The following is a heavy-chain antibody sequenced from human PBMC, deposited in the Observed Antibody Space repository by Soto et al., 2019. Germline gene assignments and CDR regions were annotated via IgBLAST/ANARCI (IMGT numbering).Heavy chain of an antibody. CDR3: ARSSSWYQGAFDI. CDR2: LYQSRST. D-gene: IGHD6-19*01. V-gene: IGHV4-59*08. J-gene: IGHJ3*02. CDR1: GGSISSYY. Sequence: QVQLQESGPGLVKPSETLSLTCSVSGGSISSYYWTWIRQPPGKGLEWIGYLYQSRSTNYNTSLKSRVTITTDTSKNHVSLKLTSMTAADTAIYYCARSSSWYQGAFDIWGQGTMVTVSS.